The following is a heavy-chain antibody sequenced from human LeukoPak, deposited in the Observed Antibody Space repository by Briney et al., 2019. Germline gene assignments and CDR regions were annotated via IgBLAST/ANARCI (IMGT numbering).Heavy chain of an antibody. CDR3: AKGIRRDPDAFDI. J-gene: IGHJ3*02. Sequence: GGSLRLSCAASGFTFSSYSMNWVRQAPGKGLEWVSSISSSSGYIYYADSVKGRFTISRDNSKNTLYLQMNSLRAEDTGIYYCAKGIRRDPDAFDIWGQGTMVTVSS. D-gene: IGHD3-3*02. V-gene: IGHV3-21*01. CDR2: ISSSSGYI. CDR1: GFTFSSYS.